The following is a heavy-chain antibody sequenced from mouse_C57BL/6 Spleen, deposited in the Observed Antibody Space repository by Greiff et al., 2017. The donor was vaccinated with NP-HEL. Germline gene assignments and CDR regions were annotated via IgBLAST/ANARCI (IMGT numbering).Heavy chain of an antibody. CDR1: GFTFSSYA. CDR2: ISSGGDYI. J-gene: IGHJ1*03. V-gene: IGHV5-9-1*02. Sequence: EVQLVESGEGLVKPGGSLKLSCAASGFTFSSYAMSWVRQTPEKRLEWVAYISSGGDYIYYADTVKGRFTISRDNARNTLYLQMSSLKSEDTAMYYCTSNGEGNWYFDVWGTGTTVTVSS. CDR3: TSNGEGNWYFDV.